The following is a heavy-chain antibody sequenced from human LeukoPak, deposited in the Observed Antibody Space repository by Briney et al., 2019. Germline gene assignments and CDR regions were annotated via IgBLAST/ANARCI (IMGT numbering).Heavy chain of an antibody. J-gene: IGHJ6*02. CDR2: MNPNSGNT. CDR3: ARGSSSWSNYYYGMDV. Sequence: ASVKVSCKASGYTLTSYDINWVRQATGQGLECMGWMNPNSGNTGYAQKFQGRVTMTRNTSISTAYMELSSLRSEDTAVYYCARGSSSWSNYYYGMDVWGQGTMVTVSS. D-gene: IGHD6-13*01. CDR1: GYTLTSYD. V-gene: IGHV1-8*01.